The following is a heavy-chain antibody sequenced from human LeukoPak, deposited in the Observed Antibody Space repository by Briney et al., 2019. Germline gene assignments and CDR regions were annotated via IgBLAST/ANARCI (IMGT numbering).Heavy chain of an antibody. J-gene: IGHJ4*02. CDR1: GDSISSVNYF. V-gene: IGHV4-39*07. Sequence: SETLSLTCTVSGDSISSVNYFWGWIRQPPGKGLEWIGTIYYSGSTYYNPSLKSRVTISVDTSKNQFSLKLSSVTAADTAVYYCARGDWNYYFDYWGQGTLVTVSS. CDR3: ARGDWNYYFDY. D-gene: IGHD1-7*01. CDR2: IYYSGST.